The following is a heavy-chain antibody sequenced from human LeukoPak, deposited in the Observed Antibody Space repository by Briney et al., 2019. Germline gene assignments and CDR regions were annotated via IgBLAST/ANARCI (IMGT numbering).Heavy chain of an antibody. V-gene: IGHV4-34*01. CDR2: INHSGST. Sequence: SETLSLTCAVYGGSFSGYYWSWIRQPPGKGLKWIGEINHSGSTNYNPSLKSRVTISVDTSKNQFSLKLSSVTAADTAVYYCARAPPYCSGGSCYSDYWGQGTLVTVSS. D-gene: IGHD2-15*01. J-gene: IGHJ4*02. CDR1: GGSFSGYY. CDR3: ARAPPYCSGGSCYSDY.